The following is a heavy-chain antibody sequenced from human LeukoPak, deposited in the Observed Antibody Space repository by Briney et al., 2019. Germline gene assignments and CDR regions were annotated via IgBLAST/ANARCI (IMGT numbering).Heavy chain of an antibody. J-gene: IGHJ4*02. CDR1: GGTFSSYA. Sequence: SVKVSCKASGGTFSSYAISWVRQAPGQGLEWMGRVIPIFGTANYAQRFQGRVMITTDESTSTAYMELSSLRSEDTAVYYCARDLQGEADYWGQGTLVTVSS. CDR3: ARDLQGEADY. CDR2: VIPIFGTA. V-gene: IGHV1-69*05.